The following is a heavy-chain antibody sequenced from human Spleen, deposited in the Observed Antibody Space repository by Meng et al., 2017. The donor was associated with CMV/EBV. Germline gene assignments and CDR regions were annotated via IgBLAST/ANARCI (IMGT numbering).Heavy chain of an antibody. D-gene: IGHD3-3*01. Sequence: GESLKISCAASGFTFSSYAMHWVRQAPGKGLEWVAVISYDGSNKYYADSVKGRFTISRDNSKNTLYLQMNSLRAEDTAVYYCAKPGVERGHYYYGMDVWGQGTTVTVSS. J-gene: IGHJ6*02. CDR2: ISYDGSNK. CDR1: GFTFSSYA. CDR3: AKPGVERGHYYYGMDV. V-gene: IGHV3-30*04.